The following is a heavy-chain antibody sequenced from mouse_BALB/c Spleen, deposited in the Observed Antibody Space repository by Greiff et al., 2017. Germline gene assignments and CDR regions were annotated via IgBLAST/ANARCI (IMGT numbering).Heavy chain of an antibody. Sequence: EVKLMESGPGLVKPSQSLSLTCTVTGYSITSDYAWNWIRQFPGNKLEWMGYISYSGSTSYNPSLKSRISITRDTSKNQFFLQLNSVTTEDTATYYCARGVVARDYYAMDYWGQGTSVTVSS. CDR1: GYSITSDYA. V-gene: IGHV3-2*02. CDR3: ARGVVARDYYAMDY. D-gene: IGHD1-1*01. J-gene: IGHJ4*01. CDR2: ISYSGST.